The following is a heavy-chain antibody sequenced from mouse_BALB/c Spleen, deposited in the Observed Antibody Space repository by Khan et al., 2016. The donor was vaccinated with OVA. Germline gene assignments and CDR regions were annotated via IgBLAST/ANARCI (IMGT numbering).Heavy chain of an antibody. CDR2: VSTGGSYT. CDR1: GFTFSTYG. D-gene: IGHD1-1*01. CDR3: TRHAYYYDSEGFAY. V-gene: IGHV5-6*01. Sequence: EVQLQESGGDLVKPGGSLTLSCAASGFTFSTYGMSWVRQTPDKRLEWVATVSTGGSYTYYPDSVKGRFTISSDNAKNTLYLQMSGLKSEDTAMFYCTRHAYYYDSEGFAYWGQGTLVTVSA. J-gene: IGHJ3*01.